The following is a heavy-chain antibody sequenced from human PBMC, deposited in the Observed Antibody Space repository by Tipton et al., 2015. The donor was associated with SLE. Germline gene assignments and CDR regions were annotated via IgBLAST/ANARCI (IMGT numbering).Heavy chain of an antibody. CDR1: GASINSNY. CDR3: ARSPPRPLGYYYYYYYMDV. Sequence: TLSLTCTVSGASINSNYWTWIRQPPGKGLEWIGYLYTSGTTKYNPSLQSRVTISVDTPKNQFSLKLNSVTAADTAVYYCARSPPRPLGYYYYYYYMDVWGKGTTVTVSS. CDR2: LYTSGTT. J-gene: IGHJ6*03. D-gene: IGHD7-27*01. V-gene: IGHV4-4*08.